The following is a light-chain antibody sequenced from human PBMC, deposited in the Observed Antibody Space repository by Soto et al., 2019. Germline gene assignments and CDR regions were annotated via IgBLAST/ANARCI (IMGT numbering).Light chain of an antibody. CDR2: INSDGSH. Sequence: QLVLTQSPSASASLGASVKLTCTLSSGHSRNAIAWHQQQPEKGPRYLMKINSDGSHIKGDEIPDRFSGSSSGAERYLTISRLQSEDEADYYCQAWVTGIGVFGGGTKVTVL. V-gene: IGLV4-69*01. J-gene: IGLJ2*01. CDR1: SGHSRNA. CDR3: QAWVTGIGV.